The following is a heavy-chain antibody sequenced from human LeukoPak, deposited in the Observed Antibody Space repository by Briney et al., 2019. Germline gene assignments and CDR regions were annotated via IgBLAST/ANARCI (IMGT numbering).Heavy chain of an antibody. V-gene: IGHV3-48*03. CDR2: ISSTGRTI. CDR1: GFTYSRYE. J-gene: IGHJ6*02. D-gene: IGHD6-6*01. CDR3: ARDGFRYTSSYGRYYYYGMDV. Sequence: GGSLGLFCASSGFTYSRYEMKWVSRAPGKGLEWVSYISSTGRTISYADSVKGRFTISRDNAKNSLYLQMNSLRAEDTAVYYCARDGFRYTSSYGRYYYYGMDVWGQGTTVTVSS.